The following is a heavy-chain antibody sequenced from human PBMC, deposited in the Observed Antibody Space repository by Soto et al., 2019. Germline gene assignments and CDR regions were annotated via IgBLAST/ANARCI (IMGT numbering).Heavy chain of an antibody. J-gene: IGHJ6*03. Sequence: ASVKVSCKASGYTFTSYDINWVRQATGQGLEWMGWMNPNSGNTGYAQKFQGRVTMTRNTSISTAYMELSSLRSEDTAVYYCARKFFGVVPPWEYYYYMDVWGKGTTVTVS. CDR1: GYTFTSYD. CDR2: MNPNSGNT. V-gene: IGHV1-8*01. CDR3: ARKFFGVVPPWEYYYYMDV. D-gene: IGHD3-3*01.